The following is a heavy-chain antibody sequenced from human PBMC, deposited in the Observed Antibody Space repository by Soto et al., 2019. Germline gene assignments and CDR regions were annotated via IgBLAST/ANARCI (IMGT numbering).Heavy chain of an antibody. CDR1: GGSISSSSYY. J-gene: IGHJ6*02. Sequence: QLQLQESGPGLVKPSETLSLTCTVSGGSISSSSYYWGWIRQPPGKGLEWIGSIYYSGSTYYNPSLKSRVTISVDTSKNQFSLKLSSVTAADTAVYYCAGILWFGADYYYGMDVWGQGTTVTVSS. CDR3: AGILWFGADYYYGMDV. CDR2: IYYSGST. D-gene: IGHD3-10*01. V-gene: IGHV4-39*01.